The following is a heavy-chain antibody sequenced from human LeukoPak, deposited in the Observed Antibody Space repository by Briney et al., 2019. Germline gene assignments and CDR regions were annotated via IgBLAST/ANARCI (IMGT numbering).Heavy chain of an antibody. D-gene: IGHD6-19*01. J-gene: IGHJ4*02. V-gene: IGHV3-7*01. CDR1: GFTFRNYF. CDR2: INQDGSER. Sequence: GGSLRLPCATSGFTFRNYFMNWVRQAPGKGLEWVAIINQDGSERLYVDSVKGRFTISRDNAKNSLYLQMNSLGGEDTAVYYCAGGAGWAVDYWGQGTLVTVSS. CDR3: AGGAGWAVDY.